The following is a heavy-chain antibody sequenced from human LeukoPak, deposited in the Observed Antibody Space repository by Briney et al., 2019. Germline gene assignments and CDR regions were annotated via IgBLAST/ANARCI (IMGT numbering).Heavy chain of an antibody. J-gene: IGHJ4*02. CDR3: ARQNCWSSGYYGYFYY. Sequence: GGSLRLSCAAPGFTFSSYAMQGVREAPGKGVEGVAVISYDGRNKYYADSVKGRFTISRDNSKFTLYLQMNSLRADITAVYYCARQNCWSSGYYGYFYYWGQGTLVTVSS. CDR1: GFTFSSYA. CDR2: ISYDGRNK. V-gene: IGHV3-30*04. D-gene: IGHD3-22*01.